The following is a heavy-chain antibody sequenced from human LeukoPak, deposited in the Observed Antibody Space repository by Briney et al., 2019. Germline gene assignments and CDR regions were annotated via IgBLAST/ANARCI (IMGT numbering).Heavy chain of an antibody. D-gene: IGHD3-22*01. Sequence: GASVKVSCKASGYTFTSYYMHWVRQAPGQGLEWMGIINPSGGSTSYAQEFQGRVTMTRDTSTSTAYMELSSLRSEDTAVYYCARGKYYYDSSGYYAFDYWGQGTLVTVSS. CDR1: GYTFTSYY. J-gene: IGHJ4*02. CDR2: INPSGGST. CDR3: ARGKYYYDSSGYYAFDY. V-gene: IGHV1-46*01.